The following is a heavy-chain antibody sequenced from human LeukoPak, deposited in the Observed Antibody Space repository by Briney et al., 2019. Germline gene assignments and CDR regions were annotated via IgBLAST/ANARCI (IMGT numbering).Heavy chain of an antibody. CDR1: GFTFSNYA. Sequence: GGSLRLACAASGFTFSNYAMIWVRQASGKGLEGVSSISGSGDATCYADSVKGRFTISRDNSKNTLYLQMNSLRAEDTAVYYCAKAEGYYYGSGSSWGQGTLVTVSS. J-gene: IGHJ4*02. CDR3: AKAEGYYYGSGSS. D-gene: IGHD3-10*01. CDR2: ISGSGDAT. V-gene: IGHV3-23*01.